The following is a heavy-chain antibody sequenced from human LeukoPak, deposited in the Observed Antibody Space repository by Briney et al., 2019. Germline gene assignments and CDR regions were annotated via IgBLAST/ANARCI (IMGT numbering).Heavy chain of an antibody. CDR1: GFTFSSYA. CDR3: TTDPQLYYFDY. J-gene: IGHJ4*02. V-gene: IGHV3-23*01. Sequence: GGSLRLSCAASGFTFSSYAMSWVRQAPGKGLEWVSSISGGGTGSYYADSVKGRFTISRDNSKNTLYLQMNSLRAEDTAVYYCTTDPQLYYFDYWGQGTLVTVSS. D-gene: IGHD1-1*01. CDR2: ISGGGTGS.